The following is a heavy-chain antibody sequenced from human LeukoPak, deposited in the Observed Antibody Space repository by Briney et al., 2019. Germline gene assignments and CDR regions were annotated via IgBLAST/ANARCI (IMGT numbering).Heavy chain of an antibody. CDR3: ARGRIVVVPAATPAYYFDY. Sequence: ASVKVSCKASGYTFTGYYMHWVRQAPGQGLEWMGWINPNSGGTNYAQKFQGWVTTTRDTSISTAYMELSRLRSDDTAVYYCARGRIVVVPAATPAYYFDYWGQGTLVTVSS. D-gene: IGHD2-2*01. CDR1: GYTFTGYY. J-gene: IGHJ4*02. CDR2: INPNSGGT. V-gene: IGHV1-2*04.